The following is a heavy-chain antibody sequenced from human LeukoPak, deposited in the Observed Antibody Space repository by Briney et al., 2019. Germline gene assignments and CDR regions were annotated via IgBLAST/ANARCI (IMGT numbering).Heavy chain of an antibody. V-gene: IGHV3-30*04. CDR1: GFTFSSYA. CDR2: ISYDGSIK. CDR3: ASSYDY. J-gene: IGHJ4*02. Sequence: PGGSLRLSCAASGFTFSSYAMHWVRQAPGKGLEWVAAISYDGSIKYSADSVKGRFTISRDNAKNSLYLQMNSLRAEDTAVYYCASSYDYWGQGTLVTVSS.